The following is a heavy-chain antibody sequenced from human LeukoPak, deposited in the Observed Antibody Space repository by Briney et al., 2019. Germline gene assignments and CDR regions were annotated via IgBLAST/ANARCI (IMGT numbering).Heavy chain of an antibody. CDR3: ARQRRISLWLGEADNFDY. J-gene: IGHJ4*02. Sequence: PGGSLRLSCAASGFTFSNYWMHWVRQAPGKGLVWVSRINSDGSSRNYADSVKGRFTISRDNAKNTLYLQMNSLRAEDTAVYYCARQRRISLWLGEADNFDYWGQGIPVTVSS. V-gene: IGHV3-74*01. D-gene: IGHD3-10*01. CDR2: INSDGSSR. CDR1: GFTFSNYW.